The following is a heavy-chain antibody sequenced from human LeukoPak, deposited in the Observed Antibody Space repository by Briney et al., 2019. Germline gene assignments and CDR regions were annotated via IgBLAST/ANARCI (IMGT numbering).Heavy chain of an antibody. V-gene: IGHV4-39*07. CDR1: GGSISSSSYY. CDR3: ARVSGREALLDP. CDR2: IYYSGST. D-gene: IGHD1-26*01. J-gene: IGHJ5*02. Sequence: PSETLSLTCTVSGGSISSSSYYWGWIRQPPGKGLEWIGSIYYSGSTYYNPSFKSRVTISVDTSKNQFSLKLSSVTAADTAVYYCARVSGREALLDPWGQGTLVTVSS.